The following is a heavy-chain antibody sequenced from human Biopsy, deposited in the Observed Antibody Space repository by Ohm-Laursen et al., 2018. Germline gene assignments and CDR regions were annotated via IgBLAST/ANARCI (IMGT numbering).Heavy chain of an antibody. CDR1: EYTLTELP. Sequence: VASVKVSCKVSEYTLTELPMHWVRQAPGQGLEWMGGIIPMFGTANYAQMFQGRVTISADESTSTSYMELSSLTTEDTAIYYCARGPHSGSHSCFDYWGRGTLVTVSS. V-gene: IGHV1-69*13. J-gene: IGHJ4*02. D-gene: IGHD1-26*01. CDR3: ARGPHSGSHSCFDY. CDR2: IIPMFGTA.